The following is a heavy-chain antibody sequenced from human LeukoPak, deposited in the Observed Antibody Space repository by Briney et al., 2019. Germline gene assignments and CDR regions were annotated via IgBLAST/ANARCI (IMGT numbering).Heavy chain of an antibody. CDR1: GFTFSGYG. D-gene: IGHD3-22*01. Sequence: GGSLRLSCAASGFTFSGYGMNWVRQAPGKGLEWVSAVSSSGNTYYADSVKGRFTISRDNSKSTLYLQMNSLRAEDTAVYYCAREETYYYDSSGYSFDYWGQGTLVTVSS. CDR2: VSSSGNT. V-gene: IGHV3-23*01. CDR3: AREETYYYDSSGYSFDY. J-gene: IGHJ4*02.